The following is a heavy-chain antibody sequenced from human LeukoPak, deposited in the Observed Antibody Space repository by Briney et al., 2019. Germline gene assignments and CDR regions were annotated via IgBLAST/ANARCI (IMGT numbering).Heavy chain of an antibody. CDR3: ARGWARDWFDP. J-gene: IGHJ5*02. Sequence: SETLSLTCAVYGGSFSGYYWSWIRQPPGKGLEWIGEINHSGSTNYNPSLKRRVTISVDTSKNQFSLKLSSVTAADTAVYYCARGWARDWFDPWGQGTLVTVSS. CDR2: INHSGST. V-gene: IGHV4-34*01. D-gene: IGHD3-10*01. CDR1: GGSFSGYY.